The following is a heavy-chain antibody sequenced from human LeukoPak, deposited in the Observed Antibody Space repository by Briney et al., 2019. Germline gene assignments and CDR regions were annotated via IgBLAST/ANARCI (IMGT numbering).Heavy chain of an antibody. CDR2: IGYSGIT. V-gene: IGHV4-61*05. Sequence: PSETLSLTCTVSGGSISSSSYYWGWIRQSPGKGLEWIGNIGYSGITNYNPSLKSRVTMSVDTSKNQFSLKLRSVSAADTAVYSCARHSGSGSFFLPTKWFDPWGQGTLVTVSS. CDR3: ARHSGSGSFFLPTKWFDP. D-gene: IGHD3-10*01. CDR1: GGSISSSSYY. J-gene: IGHJ5*02.